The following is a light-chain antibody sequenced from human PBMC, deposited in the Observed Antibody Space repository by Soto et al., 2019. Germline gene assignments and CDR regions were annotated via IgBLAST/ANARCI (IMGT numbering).Light chain of an antibody. CDR3: CSYAGSYTGNV. CDR2: DVS. J-gene: IGLJ1*01. V-gene: IGLV2-11*01. Sequence: SALTQPRSVSGSPGQSVTISCTGTSSDVGGYNYVSWYQQHPGKAPKLMIYDVSKRPSGVPDRFSGSKSGNTASLTISGLQAEDEADYYCCSYAGSYTGNVFGTG. CDR1: SSDVGGYNY.